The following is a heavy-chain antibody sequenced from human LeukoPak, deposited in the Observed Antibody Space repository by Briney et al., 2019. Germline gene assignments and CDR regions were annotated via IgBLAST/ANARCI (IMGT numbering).Heavy chain of an antibody. V-gene: IGHV1-2*02. D-gene: IGHD3-22*01. J-gene: IGHJ4*02. CDR2: INPNSGGT. Sequence: ASVKVSCKASGYTFTDYYMHWVRQAPGQGLEWMGWINPNSGGTNYAQKFQGRVTMTRNTSISTAYMELSRLRSDDTAVYYCARDGSYDSSGYYFFYYFDYWGQGTLVTVSS. CDR3: ARDGSYDSSGYYFFYYFDY. CDR1: GYTFTDYY.